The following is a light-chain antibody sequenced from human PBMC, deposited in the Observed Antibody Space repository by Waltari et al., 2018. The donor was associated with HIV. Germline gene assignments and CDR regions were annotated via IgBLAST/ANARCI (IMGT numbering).Light chain of an antibody. CDR1: QSVSSY. CDR3: QQRSSWPPYT. J-gene: IGKJ2*01. CDR2: DTS. V-gene: IGKV3-11*01. Sequence: EIVLTQSPATLSLSPGERATLYCRASQSVSSYLAWYQQKPGQAPRLLIYDTSNRATGIPARFSGGGSGTDFTLTISSLELEDFAVYYCQQRSSWPPYTFGQGTKLEIK.